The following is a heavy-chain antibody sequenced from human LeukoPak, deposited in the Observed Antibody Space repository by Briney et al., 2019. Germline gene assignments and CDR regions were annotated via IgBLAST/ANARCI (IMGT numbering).Heavy chain of an antibody. CDR1: GGSISSSY. CDR3: ARIGYPDQDWYFDP. Sequence: SETLSLTCTDPGGSISSSYWRWIREPPQKGLERIGYIYYGGSTNSNPSPKSGVTISVDTTKNQCSLKLSSVTAADTAVYYCARIGYPDQDWYFDPWGRGTLVTVSS. V-gene: IGHV4-59*12. CDR2: IYYGGST. J-gene: IGHJ2*01. D-gene: IGHD2-2*01.